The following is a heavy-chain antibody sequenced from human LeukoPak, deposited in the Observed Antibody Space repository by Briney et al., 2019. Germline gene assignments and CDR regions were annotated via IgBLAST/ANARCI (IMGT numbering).Heavy chain of an antibody. J-gene: IGHJ3*02. D-gene: IGHD5-18*01. Sequence: SETLSRTCAVSGASLSGYYWSWIRQSPGKGLEWIGEINHGGFTNYNPSLKSRVPISVDTSRNQIALRLSSLTAADTAVYFCARSHLWPSGTFDIWGQGTVVAVSS. V-gene: IGHV4-34*01. CDR2: INHGGFT. CDR1: GASLSGYY. CDR3: ARSHLWPSGTFDI.